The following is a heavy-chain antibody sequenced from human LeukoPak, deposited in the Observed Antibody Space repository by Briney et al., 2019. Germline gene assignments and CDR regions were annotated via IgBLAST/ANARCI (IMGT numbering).Heavy chain of an antibody. CDR3: ARDEYYDSSGYAFDI. V-gene: IGHV3-20*04. J-gene: IGHJ3*02. CDR2: INWNGGST. Sequence: GGSLRLSCAASGFTFDDYGMSWVRQAPGKGLEWVSGINWNGGSTGYADSVKGRFTISRDNAKNSLYLQMNSLRAEDTALSYCARDEYYDSSGYAFDIWGQGTMVTVSS. D-gene: IGHD3-22*01. CDR1: GFTFDDYG.